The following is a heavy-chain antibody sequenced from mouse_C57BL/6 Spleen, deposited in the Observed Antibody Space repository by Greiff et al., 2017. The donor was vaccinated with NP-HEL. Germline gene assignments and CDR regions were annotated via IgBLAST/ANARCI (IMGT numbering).Heavy chain of an antibody. CDR3: ARSDDYYGSSLFGY. CDR1: GYAFSSYW. Sequence: LVESGAELVKPGASVKISCKASGYAFSSYWMNWVKQRPGKGLEWIGQIYPGDGDTNYNGKFKGKATLTADKSSSTAYMQLSSLTSEDSAVYFCARSDDYYGSSLFGYWGQGTTLTVSS. D-gene: IGHD1-1*01. CDR2: IYPGDGDT. V-gene: IGHV1-80*01. J-gene: IGHJ2*01.